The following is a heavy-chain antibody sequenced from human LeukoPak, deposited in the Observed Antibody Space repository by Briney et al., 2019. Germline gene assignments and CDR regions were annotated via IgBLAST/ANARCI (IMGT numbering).Heavy chain of an antibody. J-gene: IGHJ2*01. CDR2: ILHSGST. D-gene: IGHD6-13*01. CDR1: GDSISSSY. V-gene: IGHV4-59*01. Sequence: SETLSLTCTVSGDSISSSYWSWIRQPPGKGLEWIGYILHSGSTNNNPSLQSRVTISLDTSKNKFSLNLTSVTAADTAVYFCARGPLHHPSSWPFWYFDLWGRGTLVTVST. CDR3: ARGPLHHPSSWPFWYFDL.